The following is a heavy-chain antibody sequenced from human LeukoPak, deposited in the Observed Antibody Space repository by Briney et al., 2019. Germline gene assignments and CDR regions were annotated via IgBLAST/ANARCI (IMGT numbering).Heavy chain of an antibody. CDR2: IYYSGST. CDR3: LRSHGAY. D-gene: IGHD3-10*01. CDR1: GGSISSGGYL. J-gene: IGHJ4*02. Sequence: SETLSLTCTVFGGSISSGGYLWCWIRQPPGKGLEFIGNIYYSGSTYYNPSLKSRVSISVDTSKNQFSLKLSSVTAAATAVYYCLRSHGAYWGQGTLVTVSS. V-gene: IGHV4-39*01.